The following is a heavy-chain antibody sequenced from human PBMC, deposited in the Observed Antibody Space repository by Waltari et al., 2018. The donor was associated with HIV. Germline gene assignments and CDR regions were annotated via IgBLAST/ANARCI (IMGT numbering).Heavy chain of an antibody. CDR3: ARLGKGSHYLTRIDF. D-gene: IGHD1-26*01. CDR1: GDSISGSNFF. J-gene: IGHJ4*02. Sequence: QLQLQESGPGLVKASETLSLTCTVSGDSISGSNFFWGWIRQSPGMGLECMGTIYYNGSTHYDPSLKSRVTIFVDTSENQFSLKLTSVTAADTATYYCARLGKGSHYLTRIDFWGQGVVVTVSS. V-gene: IGHV4-39*01. CDR2: IYYNGST.